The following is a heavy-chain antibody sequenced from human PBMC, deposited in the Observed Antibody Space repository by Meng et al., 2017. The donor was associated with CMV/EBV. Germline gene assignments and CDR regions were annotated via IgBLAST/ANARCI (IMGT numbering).Heavy chain of an antibody. CDR2: INHSGST. D-gene: IGHD1-26*01. CDR3: ARQEPGSYYAGAFDI. V-gene: IGHV4-34*01. CDR1: GGSFSGYY. J-gene: IGHJ3*02. Sequence: SETLSLTCAVYGGSFSGYYWSWIRQPPGKGLEWIGEINHSGSTNYNPSLKSRVTISVDTSKNQFSLKLSSVTAADTAVYYCARQEPGSYYAGAFDIWGQGTMVTVSS.